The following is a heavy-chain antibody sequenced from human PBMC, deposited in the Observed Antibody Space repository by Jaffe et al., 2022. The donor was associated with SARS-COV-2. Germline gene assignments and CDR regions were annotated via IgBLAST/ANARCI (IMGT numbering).Heavy chain of an antibody. Sequence: EVQLVESGGGLVQPGGSLRLSCAASGFTFSSYAMSWVRQAPGKGLEWVSAISGSGGSTYYADSVKGRFTISRDNSKNTLYLQMNSLRAEDTAVYYCAKEAGGDILTGYSPYYFDYWGQGTLVTVSS. CDR1: GFTFSSYA. D-gene: IGHD3-9*01. J-gene: IGHJ4*02. V-gene: IGHV3-23*04. CDR3: AKEAGGDILTGYSPYYFDY. CDR2: ISGSGGST.